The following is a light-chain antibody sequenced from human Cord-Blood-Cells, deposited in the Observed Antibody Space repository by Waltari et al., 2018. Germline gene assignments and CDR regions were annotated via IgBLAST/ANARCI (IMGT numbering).Light chain of an antibody. Sequence: IQMMQSPSSLSASVGDRVNITCRASQSISSHLNWYQQKPGKAPKLLIYAASSLQSGVPARFSGSGSGTDFTLTISSLQPEDFATYYCQQSYSTPFTFGPGTKVDIK. J-gene: IGKJ3*01. V-gene: IGKV1-39*01. CDR2: AAS. CDR3: QQSYSTPFT. CDR1: QSISSH.